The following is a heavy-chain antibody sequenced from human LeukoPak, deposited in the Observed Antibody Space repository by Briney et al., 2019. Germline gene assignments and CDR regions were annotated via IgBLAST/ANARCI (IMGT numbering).Heavy chain of an antibody. CDR1: GFTFSSYG. D-gene: IGHD6-19*01. CDR3: AKDIYSSGSQIDY. J-gene: IGHJ4*02. CDR2: ISYDESNK. Sequence: GGSLRLSCAASGFTFSSYGMHWVRQAPGKGLGWVAVISYDESNKHYADSVKGRFTISRDNSKNTLYLQMNSLRAEDTAVYYCAKDIYSSGSQIDYWGQGTLVTVSS. V-gene: IGHV3-30*18.